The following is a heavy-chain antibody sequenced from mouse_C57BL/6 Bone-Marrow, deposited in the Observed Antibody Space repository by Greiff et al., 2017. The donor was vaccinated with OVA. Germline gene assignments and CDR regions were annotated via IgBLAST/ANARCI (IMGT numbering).Heavy chain of an antibody. Sequence: EVQVVESGGGLVQPKGSLKLSCAASGFTFNTYAMHWVRQAPGKGLEWVGRIRRKSSNYATYDADSVKDRFTIARDESPSKLYLQMNNLQTEDTAMYDCVVDRGSSYGYFDVWGTGTTVTVSS. CDR2: IRRKSSNYAT. D-gene: IGHD1-1*01. V-gene: IGHV10-3*01. J-gene: IGHJ1*03. CDR1: GFTFNTYA. CDR3: VVDRGSSYGYFDV.